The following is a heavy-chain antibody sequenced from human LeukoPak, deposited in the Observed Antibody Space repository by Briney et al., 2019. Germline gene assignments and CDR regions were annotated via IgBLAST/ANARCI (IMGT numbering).Heavy chain of an antibody. J-gene: IGHJ3*02. V-gene: IGHV3-48*01. CDR3: ARGWYYDSSGDAFDI. D-gene: IGHD3-22*01. CDR2: ISSSSSTI. CDR1: GFTFSSYS. Sequence: GGSLRLSCAASGFTFSSYSMNWVRQAPGKGLDWVSYISSSSSTIYYADSVKGRFTISRDNAKNSLYLQMNSLRAEDTAVYYCARGWYYDSSGDAFDIWGQGTMVTVSS.